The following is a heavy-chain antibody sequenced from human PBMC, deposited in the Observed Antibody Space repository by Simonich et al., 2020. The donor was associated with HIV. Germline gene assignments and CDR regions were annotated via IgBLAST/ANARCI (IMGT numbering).Heavy chain of an antibody. D-gene: IGHD6-6*01. V-gene: IGHV3-9*03. J-gene: IGHJ4*02. CDR2: ISGSSGSI. Sequence: EVQLVESGGGLVQPGRSLRLSCAASGFTFDDYAMHWVRQAPRSGLEWGSGISGSSGSIGDADSVKGRFTISRDNAKNSLYLQRNSLRAEDMALYYCAKDRYSSSSGSFDYWGQGTLVTVSS. CDR1: GFTFDDYA. CDR3: AKDRYSSSSGSFDY.